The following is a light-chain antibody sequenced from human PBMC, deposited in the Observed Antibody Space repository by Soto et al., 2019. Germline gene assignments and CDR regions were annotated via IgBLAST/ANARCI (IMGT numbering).Light chain of an antibody. CDR3: CSYAGNRTFV. V-gene: IGLV2-14*01. CDR2: EVS. J-gene: IGLJ3*02. CDR1: SSDVGGYNY. Sequence: QSVLTQPASVSGSPGQSITISCTGTSSDVGGYNYVSWYQQHPGKAPKFLLYEVSNRPSGVSHRFSGSKSGNTASLTISGLQAEDEADYHCCSYAGNRTFVFGGGTKLTVL.